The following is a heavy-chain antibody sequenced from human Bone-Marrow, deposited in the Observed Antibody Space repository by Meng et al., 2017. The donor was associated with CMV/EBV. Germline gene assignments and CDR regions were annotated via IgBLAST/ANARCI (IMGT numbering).Heavy chain of an antibody. D-gene: IGHD2-2*01. Sequence: ASVKVSCKASGYTFTAYYMHWVRQAPGQGLEWMGWINPNSGGTNYAQKFQGRVTMTRDTSISTAYMELSRLRSDDTAVYYCARTRIEVEPDGRKIKYYNYGMDVWGQGTTVTVSS. CDR1: GYTFTAYY. CDR3: ARTRIEVEPDGRKIKYYNYGMDV. V-gene: IGHV1-2*02. J-gene: IGHJ6*02. CDR2: INPNSGGT.